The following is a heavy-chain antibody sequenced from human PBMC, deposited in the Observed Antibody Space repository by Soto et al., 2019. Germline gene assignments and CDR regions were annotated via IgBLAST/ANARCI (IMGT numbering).Heavy chain of an antibody. J-gene: IGHJ6*02. D-gene: IGHD1-26*01. V-gene: IGHV3-30*18. CDR2: ISYDGSNK. Sequence: QEQVVESGGGVVQPGRSLRLSCAASGFSFSKYGMHWVRQAPGKGLEWVAVISYDGSNKYYADSVKGRFTISRDNSKNTLYLQMNSLRAEDTAVYYCAKAWRWEPLNYGMNVWGQGTTVTVS. CDR3: AKAWRWEPLNYGMNV. CDR1: GFSFSKYG.